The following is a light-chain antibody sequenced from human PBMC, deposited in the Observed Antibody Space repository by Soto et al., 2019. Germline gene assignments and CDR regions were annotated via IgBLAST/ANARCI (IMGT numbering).Light chain of an antibody. Sequence: EIVLTQSPDTLSLSPGESATLSCRASQSVNSNYLAWYQQKPGQAPRLLIYGASSRATDIPDRFSGSGSGTDFTLTISRLEPEDFAVFYCQQYDNSITFGQGIRLEIE. CDR3: QQYDNSIT. V-gene: IGKV3-20*01. CDR2: GAS. CDR1: QSVNSNY. J-gene: IGKJ5*01.